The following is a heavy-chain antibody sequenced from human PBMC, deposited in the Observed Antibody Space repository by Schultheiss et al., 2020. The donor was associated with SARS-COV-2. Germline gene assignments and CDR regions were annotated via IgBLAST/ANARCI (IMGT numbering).Heavy chain of an antibody. CDR1: GFTFSSYA. CDR3: ARDFRNQLLYRTQRAFDI. CDR2: ISYDGSNK. V-gene: IGHV3-30*04. Sequence: GGSLRLSCAASGFTFSSYAMHWVRQAPGKGLEWVAVISYDGSNKYYADSVKGRFTISRDNSKNTLYLQMNSLRAEDTAVYYCARDFRNQLLYRTQRAFDIWGQGTTVTVSS. J-gene: IGHJ3*02. D-gene: IGHD2-2*02.